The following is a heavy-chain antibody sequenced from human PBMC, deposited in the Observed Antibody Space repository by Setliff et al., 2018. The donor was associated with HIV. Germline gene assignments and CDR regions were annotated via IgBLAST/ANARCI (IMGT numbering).Heavy chain of an antibody. CDR3: AKTSVGATGLYAFDI. V-gene: IGHV4-4*08. CDR2: IYTSGST. Sequence: PSETLSLTCSVSGGSINNYYWSWIRQPPGKGLEWLGYIYTSGSTNYNPSLKSRVTISADTSNNQFSLRLTSMTAADTAVYYCAKTSVGATGLYAFDIWGQGTMVTVSS. CDR1: GGSINNYY. J-gene: IGHJ3*02. D-gene: IGHD1-26*01.